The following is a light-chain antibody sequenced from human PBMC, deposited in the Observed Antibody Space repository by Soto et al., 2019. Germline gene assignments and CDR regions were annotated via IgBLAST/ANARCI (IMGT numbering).Light chain of an antibody. CDR3: QQYGSSPQT. J-gene: IGKJ1*01. CDR2: GAS. V-gene: IGKV3-20*01. Sequence: EIVLTQSPGPLSLSPGERATLSCRASQSVSSTYLAWYQQKPGQAPRLLIYGASSRATGIPDRFSGSGSGTDFTLTSSRLEPEDLAVDYCQQYGSSPQTCGQGTKVEIK. CDR1: QSVSSTY.